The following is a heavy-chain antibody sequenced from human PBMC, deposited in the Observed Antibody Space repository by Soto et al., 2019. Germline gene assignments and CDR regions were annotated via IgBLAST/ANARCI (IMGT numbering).Heavy chain of an antibody. CDR2: IYSGGST. D-gene: IGHD3-22*01. V-gene: IGHV3-66*01. Sequence: PGGSLILSCAASGITVSSNFMSWVRQAPGKGLEWVSIIYSGGSTYYPDSVKGRFTISRDNSKNTLYLQMNSLRAEDTAVYYCAREEPYYYDSSGYYFDYWGQGTLVTVSS. J-gene: IGHJ4*02. CDR3: AREEPYYYDSSGYYFDY. CDR1: GITVSSNF.